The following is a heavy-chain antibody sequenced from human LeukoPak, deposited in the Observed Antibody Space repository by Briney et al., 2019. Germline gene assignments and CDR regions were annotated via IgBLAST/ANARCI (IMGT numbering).Heavy chain of an antibody. CDR2: IYYSGST. J-gene: IGHJ4*02. V-gene: IGHV4-59*01. D-gene: IGHD5-24*01. CDR3: ARGGEGRWLQWFDY. CDR1: GGSISSYY. Sequence: SETLSLTCTVSGGSISSYYWSWIRQPPGKGLEWIGYIYYSGSTNYNPSLKSRVTISVDTSKNQFSLKLSSVTAADTAVYYCARGGEGRWLQWFDYWGQGTLVTVSS.